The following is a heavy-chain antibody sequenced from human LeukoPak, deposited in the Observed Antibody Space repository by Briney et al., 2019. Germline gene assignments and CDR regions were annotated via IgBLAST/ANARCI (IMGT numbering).Heavy chain of an antibody. J-gene: IGHJ6*03. V-gene: IGHV3-21*01. Sequence: GGSLRLSCAASGFTFSSYSMNWVRQAPGKGLEWVSSISSSSSYIYYADSVKGRFTISRDNAKNSLYLQMNSLRAEDTAVYYCARRVYSSSSRYYYYMDVWGKGTTVTVSS. CDR3: ARRVYSSSSRYYYYMDV. CDR1: GFTFSSYS. D-gene: IGHD6-6*01. CDR2: ISSSSSYI.